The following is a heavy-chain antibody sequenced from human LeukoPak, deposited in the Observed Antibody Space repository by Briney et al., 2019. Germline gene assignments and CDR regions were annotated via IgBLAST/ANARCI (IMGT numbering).Heavy chain of an antibody. V-gene: IGHV3-23*01. J-gene: IGHJ4*02. D-gene: IGHD7-27*01. CDR3: VQDWAWGAFGY. Sequence: GGSLRLSCAASGFTFSNYALSWVRQAPGKGLEWVSDISGSGGSTYYADSVKGRFTISRDNSKNTLYLQMNRLGAEDTAIYYCVQDWAWGAFGYWGQGTLVTVSS. CDR1: GFTFSNYA. CDR2: ISGSGGST.